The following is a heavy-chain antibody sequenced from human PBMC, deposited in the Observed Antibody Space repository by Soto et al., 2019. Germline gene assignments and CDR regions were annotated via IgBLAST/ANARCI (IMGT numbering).Heavy chain of an antibody. D-gene: IGHD2-15*01. Sequence: SETLSLTCTVSGGSISSSSYYWGWIRQPPGKGLEWIGSIYYSGSTYYNPSLKSRVTISVDTSKNQFSLKLSSVTAAVSAFYYCASRYCSGGSCYSYYYYMDVWGKGTTVTVSS. J-gene: IGHJ6*03. CDR3: ASRYCSGGSCYSYYYYMDV. V-gene: IGHV4-39*07. CDR1: GGSISSSSYY. CDR2: IYYSGST.